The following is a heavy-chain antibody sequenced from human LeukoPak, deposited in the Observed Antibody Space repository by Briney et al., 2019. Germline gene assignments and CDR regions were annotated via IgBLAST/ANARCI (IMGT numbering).Heavy chain of an antibody. D-gene: IGHD2-15*01. J-gene: IGHJ5*02. CDR3: ARVTPYCSGGSCYPGWFDP. V-gene: IGHV4-34*01. Sequence: SETLSLTCTVSGGSISNHYWNLIRQPPGKGLEWIGEINHSGSTNYNPSLKSRVTISVDTSKNQFSLKLSSVTAADTAVYYCARVTPYCSGGSCYPGWFDPWGQGTLVTVSS. CDR1: GGSISNHY. CDR2: INHSGST.